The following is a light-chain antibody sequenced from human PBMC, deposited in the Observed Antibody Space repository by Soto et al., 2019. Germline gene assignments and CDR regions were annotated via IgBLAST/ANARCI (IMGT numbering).Light chain of an antibody. J-gene: IGKJ4*01. V-gene: IGKV1D-16*01. CDR1: RDINSY. CDR3: QQYNIYPLT. Sequence: QITQSPSSLSASVGDRVTITCRASRDINSYLAWYQQKPGNAPKSLIYAASSLQTGVPSRFSGSESGTDFTLTISNLQPEDSATYYCQQYNIYPLTFGGGTKVEIK. CDR2: AAS.